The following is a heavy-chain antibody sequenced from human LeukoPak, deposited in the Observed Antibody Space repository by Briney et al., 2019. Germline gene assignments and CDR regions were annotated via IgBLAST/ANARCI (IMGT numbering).Heavy chain of an antibody. J-gene: IGHJ4*02. CDR3: AKDTQLYDSSGYYRY. D-gene: IGHD3-22*01. CDR2: ISGDGGST. CDR1: GFTFDDYA. V-gene: IGHV3-43*02. Sequence: GGSLRLSCAASGFTFDDYAMHWVRQAPGKCLEWVSLISGDGGSTYYADSVKGRFTISRDNSKNSLYLQMNSLRTEDTALYYCAKDTQLYDSSGYYRYWGQGTLVTVSS.